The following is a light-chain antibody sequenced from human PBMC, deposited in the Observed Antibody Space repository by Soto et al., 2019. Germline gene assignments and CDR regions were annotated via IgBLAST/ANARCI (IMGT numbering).Light chain of an antibody. J-gene: IGKJ5*01. Sequence: EIVMTQSPATLSVSPGEGATLSCRASQSVSSKLAWYQQIPGQAPRLLIYGASMRATGIPDRFSGSGSGTDFTLTISRLEPEDFAVYYCQQCGSSSTFGQGTRLENK. V-gene: IGKV3-20*01. CDR3: QQCGSSST. CDR1: QSVSSK. CDR2: GAS.